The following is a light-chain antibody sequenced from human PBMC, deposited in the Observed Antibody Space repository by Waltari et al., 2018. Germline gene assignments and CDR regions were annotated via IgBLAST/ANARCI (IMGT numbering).Light chain of an antibody. CDR3: AAWDDRLNGVV. CDR1: NSNIGSNP. CDR2: TNN. J-gene: IGLJ2*01. Sequence: GQRVTISCSGSNSNIGSNPLNWYQQLPGTAPKLLIYTNNERPSGVPDRFSGSKSGTSASLAISGLQSEDEGDYYCAAWDDRLNGVVFGGGTKLTVL. V-gene: IGLV1-44*01.